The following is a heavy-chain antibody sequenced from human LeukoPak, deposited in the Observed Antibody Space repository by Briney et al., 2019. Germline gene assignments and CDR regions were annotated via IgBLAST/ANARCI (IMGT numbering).Heavy chain of an antibody. CDR3: VRQQTPHGNFDY. V-gene: IGHV3-13*01. CDR1: GFTFSNHA. D-gene: IGHD1-26*01. Sequence: GGSLRLSCATSGFTFSNHAVHWVRQASGKGLEWVSAIGTAGDTFYPGSVKGRFTISRENAKNSLSLQMNSLRAEDTAVYYCVRQQTPHGNFDYWGQGTLVTVSS. CDR2: IGTAGDT. J-gene: IGHJ4*02.